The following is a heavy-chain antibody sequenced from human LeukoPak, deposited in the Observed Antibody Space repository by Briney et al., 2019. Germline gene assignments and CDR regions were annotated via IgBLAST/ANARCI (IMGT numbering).Heavy chain of an antibody. V-gene: IGHV3-43*02. CDR1: GFTFDDYA. Sequence: GGSLRLSCAASGFTFDDYAMHWVRQAPGKGLEWVSLISGDGGSTYYADSVKGRFTISRDNSKNSLYLQMSSLRIEDTALYYCAKGRGDFSGWFFWGQGTLVTVSS. J-gene: IGHJ4*02. CDR3: AKGRGDFSGWFF. D-gene: IGHD6-19*01. CDR2: ISGDGGST.